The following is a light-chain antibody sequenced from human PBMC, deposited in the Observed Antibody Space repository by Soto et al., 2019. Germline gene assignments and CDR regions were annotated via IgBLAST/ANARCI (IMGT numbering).Light chain of an antibody. CDR2: GNS. J-gene: IGLJ7*01. V-gene: IGLV1-40*01. Sequence: QSVLTQPPSVSGAPGQRVTISCTGSSSNIGAGYDVHWYQQLPGTAPKLLIYGNSNRPSGVPDRFSGSKSGTSASLAITGLQAEDEADDYCQSYDSSLRGAVFGGGTQLTVL. CDR1: SSNIGAGYD. CDR3: QSYDSSLRGAV.